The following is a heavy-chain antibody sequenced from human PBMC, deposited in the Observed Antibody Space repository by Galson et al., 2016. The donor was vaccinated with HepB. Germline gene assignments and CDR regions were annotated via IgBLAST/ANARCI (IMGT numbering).Heavy chain of an antibody. D-gene: IGHD3-10*01. V-gene: IGHV3-30*04. J-gene: IGHJ4*02. Sequence: SLRLSCAASGFTFSSYAMHWVRQAPGKGLEWVAVISYDGSNKYFAASVKGRFTISRDNSKNTLYLQMNSLRAEDTAVYYCAEDALFYGSGNYVHYWGQGTLVTVSS. CDR1: GFTFSSYA. CDR2: ISYDGSNK. CDR3: AEDALFYGSGNYVHY.